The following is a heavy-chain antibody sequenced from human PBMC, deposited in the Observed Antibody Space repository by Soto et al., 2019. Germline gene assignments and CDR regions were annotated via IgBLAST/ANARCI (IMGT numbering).Heavy chain of an antibody. Sequence: QVQLQESGPGLVKPSETLSLTCAVSGDSISGSQWWSLFRLPPGKGLEWIGEISPPGTTNYNPSLQRRAPMSVDTPKHQSSLTLTSVTAADTAVYYCAGVISSREEYFDYWGQGTVVTVSP. J-gene: IGHJ4*02. CDR3: AGVISSREEYFDY. CDR1: GDSISGSQW. D-gene: IGHD2-2*01. CDR2: ISPPGTT. V-gene: IGHV4-4*02.